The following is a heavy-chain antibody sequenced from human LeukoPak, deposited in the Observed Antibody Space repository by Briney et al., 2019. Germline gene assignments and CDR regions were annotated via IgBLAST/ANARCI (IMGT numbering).Heavy chain of an antibody. D-gene: IGHD3-16*01. V-gene: IGHV3-21*01. CDR3: ARVKEVPYYYFDY. Sequence: GGSLRLSCAASGFTFSSYSMNWVRQAPGKGLEWVSSISSGSSYIYYADSVKGRFTISRDSAKNSLSLQMNSLRAEDTAVYYCARVKEVPYYYFDYWAQGTLVTVSS. CDR1: GFTFSSYS. CDR2: ISSGSSYI. J-gene: IGHJ4*02.